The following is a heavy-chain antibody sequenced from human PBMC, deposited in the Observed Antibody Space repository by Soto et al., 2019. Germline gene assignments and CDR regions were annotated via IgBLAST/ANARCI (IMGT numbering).Heavy chain of an antibody. CDR2: ISYDENTK. CDR1: GFTFSTYG. CDR3: ARPLTGLDY. Sequence: PGGSLRLSCEASGFTFSTYGMHWVRQAPGKGLEWVAVISYDENTKYYADSLRGRFTISRDNAKNTLYLQMKSLRAEDTAVYYCARPLTGLDYWGQGTLVTVSS. V-gene: IGHV3-30*03. D-gene: IGHD3-9*01. J-gene: IGHJ4*02.